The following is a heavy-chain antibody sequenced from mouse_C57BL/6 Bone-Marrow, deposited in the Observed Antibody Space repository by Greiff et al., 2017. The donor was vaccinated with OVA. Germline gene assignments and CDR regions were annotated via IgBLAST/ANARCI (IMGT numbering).Heavy chain of an antibody. CDR3: ARRADSSGFAY. CDR2: ISSGSSTI. J-gene: IGHJ3*01. V-gene: IGHV5-17*01. Sequence: EVKLQESGGGLVKPGGSLKLSCAASGFTFSDYGMHWVRQAPEKGLEWVAYISSGSSTIYYADTVKGRFTISRDNAKNTLFLQMTSLRSEDTAMYYCARRADSSGFAYWGQGTLVTVSA. D-gene: IGHD3-2*02. CDR1: GFTFSDYG.